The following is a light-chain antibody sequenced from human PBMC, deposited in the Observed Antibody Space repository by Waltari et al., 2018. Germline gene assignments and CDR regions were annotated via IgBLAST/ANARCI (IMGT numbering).Light chain of an antibody. CDR3: QQYDSSPLT. Sequence: EIVLTQSPGTLSLSPGEGATLSCRTSQTIRTTYLSWYQQKPGQATTLLIYGTFSRATGIPDRFTGSGSGTDFSLTISSLEPEDFATYYCQQYDSSPLTFGGGTKVEIK. CDR1: QTIRTTY. J-gene: IGKJ4*01. CDR2: GTF. V-gene: IGKV3-20*01.